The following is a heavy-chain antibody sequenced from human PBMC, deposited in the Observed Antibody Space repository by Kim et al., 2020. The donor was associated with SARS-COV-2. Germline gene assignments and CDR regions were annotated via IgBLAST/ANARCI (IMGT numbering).Heavy chain of an antibody. CDR1: GSTFNNYA. CDR2: ISNDGSNT. V-gene: IGHV3-30*04. CDR3: ARDRGRGYDRRYYGMDV. D-gene: IGHD5-12*01. J-gene: IGHJ6*02. Sequence: GGSLRLSCSASGSTFNNYAVHWVRQAPGKGLEWVAVISNDGSNTHYADSLMGRFTISRDNFKNTLYLQMNSLREEDTAVYFCARDRGRGYDRRYYGMDVWGQGTTVTVSS.